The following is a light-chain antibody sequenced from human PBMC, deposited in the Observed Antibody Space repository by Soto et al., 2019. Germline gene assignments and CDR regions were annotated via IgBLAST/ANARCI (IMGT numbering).Light chain of an antibody. CDR1: RGEVGGYNY. CDR3: CSYAVSCTSV. Sequence: QSVLSQPAAVSGSTEKSITICCTGTRGEVGGYNYVSWYQQNPDKAPKRRISAVVNRSSEVSNRFSGSESGNAAAVTISGLQAEDEADYSCCSYAVSCTSVVVTGPKVTVL. CDR2: AVV. J-gene: IGLJ1*01. V-gene: IGLV2-14*01.